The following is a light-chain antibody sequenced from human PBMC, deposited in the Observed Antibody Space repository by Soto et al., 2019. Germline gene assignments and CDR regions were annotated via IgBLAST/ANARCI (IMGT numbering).Light chain of an antibody. Sequence: EIVMTQSPATLSVSPGERATLSCRASQSVNSNLAWYQQKPGPSPRLLIYGASTRVTGIPARFSGSGSGTEFTLTISSLQSEDFAIYYCQQHNSWPPVFGQGTKLEIK. CDR2: GAS. J-gene: IGKJ2*01. V-gene: IGKV3-15*01. CDR3: QQHNSWPPV. CDR1: QSVNSN.